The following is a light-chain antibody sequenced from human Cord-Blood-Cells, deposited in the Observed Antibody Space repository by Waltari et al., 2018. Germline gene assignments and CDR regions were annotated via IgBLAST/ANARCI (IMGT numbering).Light chain of an antibody. CDR2: DAS. Sequence: EIVLTQSRATLSWSPGERATLSCRASQSVSSYLAWYQQKPGQAPRLLIYDASNRATGIPARFSGSGSGTDFTLTISSLEPEDFAVYYCQQRSNWPLTFGGGTKVEIK. V-gene: IGKV3-11*01. CDR3: QQRSNWPLT. J-gene: IGKJ4*01. CDR1: QSVSSY.